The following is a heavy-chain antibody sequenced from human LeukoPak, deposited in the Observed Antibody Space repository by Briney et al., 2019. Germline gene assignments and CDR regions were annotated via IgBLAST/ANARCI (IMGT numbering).Heavy chain of an antibody. D-gene: IGHD1-26*01. CDR2: ITWNSYST. Sequence: GGSLRLSCLGPVLNYHDCPGPSLRQTPGKGLEWISGITWNSYSTLYADSVNGRFTISRDNAKNSLYLQMNSLGTDDTALYYYPKAVEFGPLIVDAIDVWGQGTMVTVSP. CDR1: VLNYHDCP. J-gene: IGHJ3*01. V-gene: IGHV3-9*01. CDR3: PKAVEFGPLIVDAIDV.